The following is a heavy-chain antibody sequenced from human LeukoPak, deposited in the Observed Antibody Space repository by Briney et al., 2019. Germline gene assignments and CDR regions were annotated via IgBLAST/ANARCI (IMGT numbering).Heavy chain of an antibody. D-gene: IGHD4-17*01. CDR2: IKQDGSEK. Sequence: QAGGSLRLSCAASGFTFSSYWMSWVRQAPGKGLEWVANIKQDGSEKYYVDSVKGRFTISRDNAKNSLYLQMNSLRAEDTAAYYCAKGATVTNLNWYFDLWGRGTLVTVSS. V-gene: IGHV3-7*03. CDR3: AKGATVTNLNWYFDL. CDR1: GFTFSSYW. J-gene: IGHJ2*01.